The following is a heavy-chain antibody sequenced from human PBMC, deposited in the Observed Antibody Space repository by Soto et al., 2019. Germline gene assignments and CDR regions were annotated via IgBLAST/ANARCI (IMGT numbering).Heavy chain of an antibody. D-gene: IGHD3-10*01. Sequence: EVQLVESGGGLIQPGGSLRLSCAVSGFTVSNNYMSWVRQAPGKGLEGVSVIYSGGYTAYGDSVKGRFTISRDNSKNTTFSKMKGLGAAAPAVFYCATHPGGGGYWGQGTLVTVSS. CDR1: GFTVSNNY. CDR2: IYSGGYT. CDR3: ATHPGGGGY. V-gene: IGHV3-53*01. J-gene: IGHJ4*02.